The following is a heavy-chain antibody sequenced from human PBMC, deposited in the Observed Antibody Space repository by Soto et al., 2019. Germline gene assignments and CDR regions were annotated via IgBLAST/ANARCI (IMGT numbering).Heavy chain of an antibody. CDR1: GYTFTSYG. Sequence: QVQLVQSGAEVKKPGASVKVSCKASGYTFTSYGISWVRQAPGQGLEWMGWISAYNGNTNYAQKLQGRVTMTTDTTTITAYMEQRSLRSDDAAVYYCAREILLGHNWNDASNWFDPWGQGTLVTVSS. CDR2: ISAYNGNT. V-gene: IGHV1-18*01. CDR3: AREILLGHNWNDASNWFDP. J-gene: IGHJ5*02. D-gene: IGHD1-1*01.